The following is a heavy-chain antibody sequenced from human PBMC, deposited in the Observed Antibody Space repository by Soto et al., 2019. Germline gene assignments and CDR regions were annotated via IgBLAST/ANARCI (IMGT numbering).Heavy chain of an antibody. Sequence: GGSLRLSCAASGFTFSSYGMHWVRQAPGKGLEWVAVIWYDGSNKYYADSEKGRFTISRDNSKNTLYLQMNSLRAEDTAVYYCARDLASSSWYLHYWGQGTLVTVSS. CDR3: ARDLASSSWYLHY. CDR1: GFTFSSYG. CDR2: IWYDGSNK. J-gene: IGHJ4*02. V-gene: IGHV3-33*01. D-gene: IGHD6-13*01.